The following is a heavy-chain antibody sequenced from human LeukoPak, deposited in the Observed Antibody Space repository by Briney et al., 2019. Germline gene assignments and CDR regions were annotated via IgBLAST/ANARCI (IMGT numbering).Heavy chain of an antibody. V-gene: IGHV4-39*01. J-gene: IGHJ5*02. Sequence: SETLSLTCTVSGGSISSYYWGWIRQPPGKGLEWIGSIYYSGSTYYNPSLKSRVTISVDTSKNQFSLKLSSVTAADTAVYYCARQIDYGDYAWFDPWGQGTLVTVSS. CDR2: IYYSGST. CDR3: ARQIDYGDYAWFDP. CDR1: GGSISSYY. D-gene: IGHD4-17*01.